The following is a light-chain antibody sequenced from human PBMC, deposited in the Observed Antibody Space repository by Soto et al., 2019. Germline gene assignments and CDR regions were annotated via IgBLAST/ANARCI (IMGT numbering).Light chain of an antibody. Sequence: QSVPTHPGSLSGSPGQSITISCTGTSSDVGGYNHVSWYQQHPGNAPKLIIYDVSNRPSGVSNRLSGSKSGNTASLTISGLQAEDEADYYCSSYTSSSTVFGTGTKVTVL. CDR2: DVS. V-gene: IGLV2-14*01. J-gene: IGLJ1*01. CDR1: SSDVGGYNH. CDR3: SSYTSSSTV.